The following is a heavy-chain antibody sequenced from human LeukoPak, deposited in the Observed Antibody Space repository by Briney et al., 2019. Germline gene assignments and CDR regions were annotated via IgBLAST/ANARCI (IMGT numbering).Heavy chain of an antibody. D-gene: IGHD4-17*01. CDR3: ARDRDYGDYYFDY. CDR2: IKQDGSEK. Sequence: PGGSLRLSCAASGFTFSSYWMGWVRQAPGKGLEWVANIKQDGSEKYYVDSVKGRFTISRDNAKNSLYLQMNSLRAEDTAVYYCARDRDYGDYYFDYWGQGTLVTVSS. CDR1: GFTFSSYW. V-gene: IGHV3-7*01. J-gene: IGHJ4*02.